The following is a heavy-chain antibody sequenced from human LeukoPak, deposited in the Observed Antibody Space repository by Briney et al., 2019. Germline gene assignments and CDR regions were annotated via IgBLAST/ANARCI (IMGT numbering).Heavy chain of an antibody. V-gene: IGHV4-38-2*02. CDR2: IYHSGST. CDR1: GYSISSGYY. Sequence: PSETLSLTCTVSGYSISSGYYWGWIRQPPGKGLEWIGSIYHSGSTYYNASLKSRVTISVDTSKNQFSLNLSSVTAADTAVYYCAAAAGHFDYWGQGTLVTVSS. CDR3: AAAAGHFDY. J-gene: IGHJ4*02. D-gene: IGHD6-13*01.